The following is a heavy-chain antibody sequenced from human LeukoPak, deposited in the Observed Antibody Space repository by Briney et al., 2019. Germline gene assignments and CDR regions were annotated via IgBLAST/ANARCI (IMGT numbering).Heavy chain of an antibody. CDR2: INPNSGGT. Sequence: ASVKVSCKASGYTFTGYYMHWVRQVPGQGLEWMGWINPNSGGTNYAQKFQGRVTMTRDTSISTAYMELSRLRSDDTAMYYCATSNSEDWFDPWGQGTLVTVSS. CDR1: GYTFTGYY. J-gene: IGHJ5*02. CDR3: ATSNSEDWFDP. D-gene: IGHD1-26*01. V-gene: IGHV1-2*02.